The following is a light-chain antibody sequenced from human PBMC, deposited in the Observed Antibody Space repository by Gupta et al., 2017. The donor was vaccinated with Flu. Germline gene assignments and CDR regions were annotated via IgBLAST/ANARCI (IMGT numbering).Light chain of an antibody. Sequence: DIVMTQSPATLSVSPGERATLSCRASQSVSSNLAWYQQKPGQAPRLLIYGASTRATGIPARFSGSGSGTEFTLTISSLQSEDFAAYYCQQYNNWPQTFGQGTKLEI. CDR2: GAS. J-gene: IGKJ2*01. CDR3: QQYNNWPQT. V-gene: IGKV3-15*01. CDR1: QSVSSN.